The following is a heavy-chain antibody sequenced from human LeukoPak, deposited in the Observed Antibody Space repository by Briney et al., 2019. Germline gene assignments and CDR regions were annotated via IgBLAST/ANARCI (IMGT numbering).Heavy chain of an antibody. CDR2: ISGSGGST. CDR1: GFTFSSYA. J-gene: IGHJ6*02. CDR3: AKDGGVQTNNYYYYGMDV. D-gene: IGHD3-16*01. Sequence: GGSLRLSCAASGFTFSSYAMSWVRQAPGKGLEWVSAISGSGGSTYYADSVKGRFTISRDNSKNTLYLQMNSLRAEDTAVYYCAKDGGVQTNNYYYYGMDVWGQGTTVTVPS. V-gene: IGHV3-23*01.